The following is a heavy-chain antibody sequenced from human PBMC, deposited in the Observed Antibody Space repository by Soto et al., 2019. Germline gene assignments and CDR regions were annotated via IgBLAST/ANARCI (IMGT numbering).Heavy chain of an antibody. J-gene: IGHJ3*02. CDR3: TTDPLLLLWLPDAFDI. CDR1: GFTFSNAW. D-gene: IGHD3-10*01. Sequence: PGGSLRLSCAASGFTFSNAWMNWVRQAPGKGLEWVGRIKSKTDGGTTDYAAPVKGRFTISRDDSKNTLYLQMNSLKTEDTAVYYCTTDPLLLLWLPDAFDIWGQGTMVTVSS. CDR2: IKSKTDGGTT. V-gene: IGHV3-15*07.